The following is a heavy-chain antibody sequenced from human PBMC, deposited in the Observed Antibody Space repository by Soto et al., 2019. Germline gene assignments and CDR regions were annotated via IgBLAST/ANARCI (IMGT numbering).Heavy chain of an antibody. V-gene: IGHV4-39*01. CDR3: AVQLRYFDWSRFNCFDP. J-gene: IGHJ5*02. Sequence: PSETLSLTCTVSGGSISSSSYYWGWIRQPPGKGLEWIGSIYYSGSTYYNPSLKSRVTISVDTSKNQFSLKLSSVTAADTAVYYCAVQLRYFDWSRFNCFDPWGQGTLVTVSS. D-gene: IGHD3-9*01. CDR1: GGSISSSSYY. CDR2: IYYSGST.